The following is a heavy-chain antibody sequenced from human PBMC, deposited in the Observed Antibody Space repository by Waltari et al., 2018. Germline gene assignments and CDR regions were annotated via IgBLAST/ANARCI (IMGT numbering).Heavy chain of an antibody. Sequence: QVQLQQWGAGLLKPSETLSLTCAVYGGSFSGYYWSWIRQPPGKGLEWIGEINHSGSTNYNPSLKSRVTISVDTSKNQFSLKLSSVTAADTAVYYCARGGAAYYYDSSGYYYGRGYYYYMDVWGKGTTVTVSS. CDR2: INHSGST. J-gene: IGHJ6*03. D-gene: IGHD3-22*01. CDR1: GGSFSGYY. V-gene: IGHV4-34*01. CDR3: ARGGAAYYYDSSGYYYGRGYYYYMDV.